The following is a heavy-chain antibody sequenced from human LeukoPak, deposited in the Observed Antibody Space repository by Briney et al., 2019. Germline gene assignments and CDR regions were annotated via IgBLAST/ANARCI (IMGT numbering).Heavy chain of an antibody. CDR1: GFTFSSYA. V-gene: IGHV3-23*01. J-gene: IGHJ4*02. D-gene: IGHD2-15*01. Sequence: GGSLRLSCAASGFTFSSYAVTWVRQAPGKGLEWVSAISTSGGSTFYADSVKGRFTISRDNSKNTLYLQMNSLRAEDTAVYYCAKGILSPVIVPFDFWGQGTLVTVSS. CDR3: AKGILSPVIVPFDF. CDR2: ISTSGGST.